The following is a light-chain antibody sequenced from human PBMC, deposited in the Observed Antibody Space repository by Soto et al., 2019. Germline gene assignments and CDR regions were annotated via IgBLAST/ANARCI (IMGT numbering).Light chain of an antibody. V-gene: IGKV3-15*01. J-gene: IGKJ1*01. CDR2: GAS. Sequence: EIVMTQSPATLSVSPGESPTLSCRASLSVGSNLAWYQQKPGQAPRLLIYGASTRASGIPTRFTGSGSGTEFTLTISSLQSEDFAVYYCQQYKDWPRTFGQGTKWIS. CDR3: QQYKDWPRT. CDR1: LSVGSN.